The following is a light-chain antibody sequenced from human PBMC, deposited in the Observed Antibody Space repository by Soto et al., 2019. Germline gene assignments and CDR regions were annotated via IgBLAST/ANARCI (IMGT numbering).Light chain of an antibody. CDR3: QQTYSTPHT. CDR1: QSISFY. CDR2: EAS. Sequence: DIQMTQSPSSLSASVVDIVTITCRASQSISFYLNWYQQKPGKAPKLLIYEASTLQSGVPSRISGAGSGTDFALTISSLQPEDFATYYCQQTYSTPHTFGQGTTGDIK. J-gene: IGKJ2*01. V-gene: IGKV1-39*01.